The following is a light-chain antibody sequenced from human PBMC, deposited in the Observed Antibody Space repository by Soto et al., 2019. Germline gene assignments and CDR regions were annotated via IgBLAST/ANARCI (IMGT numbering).Light chain of an antibody. CDR3: AAWDDSLNGHV. Sequence: QSLLTQPPPTSGTPGPRGTSSCFGCSSTIGTSSVHWFQQLPGTAPKLLISTTNQRPSGVPERFSGSKSGTSASLAISGLQSEDEADYYCAAWDDSLNGHVFGTGTKVTVL. V-gene: IGLV1-44*01. CDR1: SSTIGTSS. CDR2: TTN. J-gene: IGLJ1*01.